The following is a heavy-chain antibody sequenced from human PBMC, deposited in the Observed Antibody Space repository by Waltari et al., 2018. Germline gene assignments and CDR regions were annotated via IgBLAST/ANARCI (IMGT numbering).Heavy chain of an antibody. CDR1: GGSISSGGYP. J-gene: IGHJ4*02. V-gene: IGHV4-30-2*01. Sequence: QLQLQESGSGLVKPSQTLSLTCAASGGSISSGGYPWRWFRPPPGKVLEWFGYIYHRGSTYYNPSLKSRVTISVDRSKNQFSLKLSSVTAADTAVYYCARERGIVTREGIFDYWGQGTLVTVSS. CDR2: IYHRGST. D-gene: IGHD3-16*01. CDR3: ARERGIVTREGIFDY.